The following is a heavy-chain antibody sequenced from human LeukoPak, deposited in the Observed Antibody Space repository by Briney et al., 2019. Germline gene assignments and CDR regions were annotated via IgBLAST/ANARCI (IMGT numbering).Heavy chain of an antibody. CDR2: ISRDGGDT. CDR1: GFTFNNYG. D-gene: IGHD3-10*01. J-gene: IGHJ4*02. CDR3: AKGGISLVRGSFDY. Sequence: GGSLRLSCAASGFTFNNYGMSWVRQAPGRGLEWVSAISRDGGDTFYADSVKGRFTISRDNSKNTVYLQMNSLRAEDTALYYCAKGGISLVRGSFDYWGQATLVTVSS. V-gene: IGHV3-23*01.